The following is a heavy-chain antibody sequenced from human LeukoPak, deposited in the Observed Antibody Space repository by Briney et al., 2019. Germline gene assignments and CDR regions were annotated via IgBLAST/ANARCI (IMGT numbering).Heavy chain of an antibody. D-gene: IGHD5-18*01. CDR1: GYSISSGYY. V-gene: IGHV4-38-2*02. Sequence: PSETLSLTCTVSGYSISSGYYWGWIRQPPGKGLEWIGSIYHSGSTYYNPSLKSRVTISVDTSKSQFSLKLSSVTAADTAVYYCARVRLSGYSYGYGGNDYWGQGTLVTVSS. CDR2: IYHSGST. J-gene: IGHJ4*02. CDR3: ARVRLSGYSYGYGGNDY.